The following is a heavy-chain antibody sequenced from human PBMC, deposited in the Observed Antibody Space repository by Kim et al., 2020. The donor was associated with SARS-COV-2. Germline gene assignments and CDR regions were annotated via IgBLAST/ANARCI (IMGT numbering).Heavy chain of an antibody. CDR1: GYTFTSYA. CDR3: ARVGSGWYEEWSIDY. D-gene: IGHD6-19*01. V-gene: IGHV7-4-1*02. Sequence: ASVKVSCKASGYTFTSYAMNWVRQAPGQGLEWMGWINTNTGNPTYAQGFTGRFVFSLDTSVSTAYLQISSLKAEDTAVYYCARVGSGWYEEWSIDYWGQGTLVTVSS. J-gene: IGHJ4*02. CDR2: INTNTGNP.